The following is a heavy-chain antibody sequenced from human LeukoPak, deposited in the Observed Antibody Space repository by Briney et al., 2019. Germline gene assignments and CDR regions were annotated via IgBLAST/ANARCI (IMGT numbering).Heavy chain of an antibody. J-gene: IGHJ6*02. CDR3: ATPGGGYYYGMDV. V-gene: IGHV4-39*01. D-gene: IGHD4-23*01. CDR1: GFSFSTYG. CDR2: IYYSGST. Sequence: GSLRLSCAASGFSFSTYGMSWVRQPPGKGLEWIGSIYYSGSTYYNPSLKSRVTISVDTSKNQFSLKLSSVTAADTAVYYCATPGGGYYYGMDVWGQGTTVTVSS.